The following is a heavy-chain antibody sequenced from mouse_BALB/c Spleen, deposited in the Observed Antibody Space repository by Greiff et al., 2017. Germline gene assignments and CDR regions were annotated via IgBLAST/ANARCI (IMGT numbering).Heavy chain of an antibody. CDR1: GYTFTSYW. J-gene: IGHJ2*01. Sequence: VQLQQSGAELAKPGASVKMSCKASGYTFTSYWMHWVKQRPGQGLEWIGYINPSTGYTEYNQKFKDKATLTADKSSSTAYMQLSSLTSEDSAVYYCARNGYSDYWGQGTTLTVSS. V-gene: IGHV1-7*01. CDR2: INPSTGYT. D-gene: IGHD1-1*02. CDR3: ARNGYSDY.